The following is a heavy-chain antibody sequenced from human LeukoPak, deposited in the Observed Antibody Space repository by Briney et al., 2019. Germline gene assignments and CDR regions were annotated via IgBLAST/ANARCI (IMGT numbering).Heavy chain of an antibody. Sequence: GSLRLSCAASGFTFSSYWMSWVRQAPGKGLEWVANIKQDGSEKYYVDSVKGRFTISRDNAKNSLYLQMNSPRAEDTAVYYCARMASGDSRVDYWGQGTLVTVSS. CDR2: IKQDGSEK. J-gene: IGHJ4*02. D-gene: IGHD3-10*01. CDR1: GFTFSSYW. CDR3: ARMASGDSRVDY. V-gene: IGHV3-7*01.